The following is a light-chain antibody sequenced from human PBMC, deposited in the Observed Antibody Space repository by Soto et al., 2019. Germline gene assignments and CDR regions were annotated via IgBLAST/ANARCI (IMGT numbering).Light chain of an antibody. CDR1: QSVRSN. CDR2: GAS. Sequence: EVVMAQSPATLSVSPGERATLSCGASQSVRSNLAWYQQKPGQAHRLLIYGASTGATGIPARFSGSGSGTELTITISSMKSEDFAVYYCQQYNYWKWTFGQGTKVDIK. CDR3: QQYNYWKWT. J-gene: IGKJ1*01. V-gene: IGKV3-15*01.